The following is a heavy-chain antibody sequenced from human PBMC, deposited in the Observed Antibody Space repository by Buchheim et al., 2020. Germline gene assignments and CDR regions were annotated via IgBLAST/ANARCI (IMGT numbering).Heavy chain of an antibody. D-gene: IGHD3-16*02. Sequence: EVQLVQSGAEVKKPGESLKISCKGSEYSFPSYWIGWVRQMPGKGLEWMGIIFPRYSDTRYSPSFQGRVTISVDTSINTAYLQWSSLEASDTAIYYCARHRSLQYLDYWGQGTL. CDR3: ARHRSLQYLDY. CDR2: IFPRYSDT. V-gene: IGHV5-51*01. J-gene: IGHJ4*02. CDR1: EYSFPSYW.